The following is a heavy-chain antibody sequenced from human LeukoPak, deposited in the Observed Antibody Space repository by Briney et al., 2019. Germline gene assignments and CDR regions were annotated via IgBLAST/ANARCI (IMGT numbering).Heavy chain of an antibody. V-gene: IGHV1-2*06. CDR1: GYTFTGYY. Sequence: ASVTVSCKASGYTFTGYYMHWVRQAPGQGLEWMGRINPNSGGTNYAQKFQGRVTMTRDTSISTAYMELSRLRSEDTAVYYCAREGDGYNYWFDPWGQGTLVTVSS. D-gene: IGHD5-24*01. CDR3: AREGDGYNYWFDP. CDR2: INPNSGGT. J-gene: IGHJ5*02.